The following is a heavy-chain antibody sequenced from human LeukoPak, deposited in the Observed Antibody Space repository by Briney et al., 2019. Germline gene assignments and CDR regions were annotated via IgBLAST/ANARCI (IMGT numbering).Heavy chain of an antibody. CDR3: ARDYGSGSYSYY. Sequence: PGGSLRVSCAASGFTFNSYSMNWVRPAPGKGLEWGSYISSSSSTIYYADSVKGRFTISRDNAKNSLYLQMSSLRAEDTAVYYCARDYGSGSYSYYWGQGTLVTVSS. J-gene: IGHJ4*02. V-gene: IGHV3-48*04. D-gene: IGHD3-10*01. CDR1: GFTFNSYS. CDR2: ISSSSSTI.